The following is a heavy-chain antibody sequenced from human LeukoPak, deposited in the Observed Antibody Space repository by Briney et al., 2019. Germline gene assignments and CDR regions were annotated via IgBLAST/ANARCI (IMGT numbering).Heavy chain of an antibody. D-gene: IGHD3-10*01. J-gene: IGHJ4*02. CDR2: INPNSGGT. CDR3: ARESYGSGSPVDY. V-gene: IGHV1-2*02. CDR1: GYTFTGYY. Sequence: ASVKVSCKASGYTFTGYYMHRVRQAPGQGLEWMGWINPNSGGTNYAQKFQGRVTMTRDTSVSTAYMELSRLRSDDTAVYYCARESYGSGSPVDYWGQGTLVTVSS.